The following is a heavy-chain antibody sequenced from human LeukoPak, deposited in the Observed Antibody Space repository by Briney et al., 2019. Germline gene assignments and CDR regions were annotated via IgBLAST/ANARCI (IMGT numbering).Heavy chain of an antibody. V-gene: IGHV3-15*01. CDR3: TRGYLFDP. Sequence: PGGSLRLSCAASGFTFSNACTNWVRQAPGKGPEWVGRIKSKTDSGITDYAALVKGRFTISRDDSKNTLYLQMNSLKPEDTAVYYCTRGYLFDPWGQGTLVTVSS. CDR1: GFTFSNAC. CDR2: IKSKTDSGIT. J-gene: IGHJ5*02. D-gene: IGHD3-10*01.